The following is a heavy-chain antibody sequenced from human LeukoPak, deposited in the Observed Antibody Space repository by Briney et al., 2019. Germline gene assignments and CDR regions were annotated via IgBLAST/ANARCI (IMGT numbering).Heavy chain of an antibody. V-gene: IGHV4-4*07. D-gene: IGHD2-15*01. J-gene: IGHJ5*02. Sequence: SETLSLTCTVSGVSISTYYWSWLRQPAGKGLEWIGRIYTSGSTNYNPSLKSRVTMSVDTSKNQFSLKLSSVTAADTAVYYCARDGGYPNWFDPWGQGTLVTVSS. CDR1: GVSISTYY. CDR2: IYTSGST. CDR3: ARDGGYPNWFDP.